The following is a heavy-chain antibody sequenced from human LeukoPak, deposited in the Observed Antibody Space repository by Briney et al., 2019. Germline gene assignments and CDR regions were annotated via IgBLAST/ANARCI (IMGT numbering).Heavy chain of an antibody. CDR2: ISSSSSYI. Sequence: GGSRRLSCAASGFTFSSYSMNWVRQAPGQGLEWVSSISSSSSYIYYADSMKGRFTISRDNAKNSLYLQMNSLRAEDTAVYYCARPMDGYSGSGNWYFDYWGQGTLVTVSS. CDR1: GFTFSSYS. CDR3: ARPMDGYSGSGNWYFDY. J-gene: IGHJ4*02. D-gene: IGHD3-10*01. V-gene: IGHV3-21*01.